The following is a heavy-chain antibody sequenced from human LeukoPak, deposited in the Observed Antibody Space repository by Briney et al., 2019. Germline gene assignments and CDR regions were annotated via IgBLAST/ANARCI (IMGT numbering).Heavy chain of an antibody. CDR2: INPSGGST. V-gene: IGHV1-46*01. CDR1: GYSFMSFY. D-gene: IGHD4-17*01. CDR3: ARGLEMSTVTTYY. Sequence: ASVEVSCKASGYSFMSFYMHWVRQAPGQGLEWMGIINPSGGSTSYAQKFQGRVTMTGETSTSTVYMELSSLRSDDTAVYYCARGLEMSTVTTYYWGQGTLVTVSS. J-gene: IGHJ4*02.